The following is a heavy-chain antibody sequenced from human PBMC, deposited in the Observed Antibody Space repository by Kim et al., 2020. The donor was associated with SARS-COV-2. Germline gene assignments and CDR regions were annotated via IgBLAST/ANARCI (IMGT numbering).Heavy chain of an antibody. D-gene: IGHD6-13*01. CDR2: IKKDGSEK. Sequence: GGSLRLSCAASGFTFSTYWMTWVRRAPGKGLEWVANIKKDGSEKYYVDSVKGRFTISRDNAKNSMYLQMNSRRAEDTAEYYCARTLDAIAASGRYFDLWG. CDR3: ARTLDAIAASGRYFDL. CDR1: GFTFSTYW. V-gene: IGHV3-7*01. J-gene: IGHJ2*01.